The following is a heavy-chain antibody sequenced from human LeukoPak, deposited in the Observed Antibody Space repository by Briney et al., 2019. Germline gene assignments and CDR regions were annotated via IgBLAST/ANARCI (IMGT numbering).Heavy chain of an antibody. V-gene: IGHV3-23*01. J-gene: IGHJ3*02. D-gene: IGHD4-17*01. CDR2: IRGGGGSA. CDR3: ARDPNGDYIGAFDM. Sequence: GGSLRLSCTASGFTFSAYAMMWVRQAPGKGPEWVSAIRGGGGSAFYADSVKGRVTISRDNSKYTLFLKMNSLRAEDTAVYYCARDPNGDYIGAFDMWGPGTMVTVSS. CDR1: GFTFSAYA.